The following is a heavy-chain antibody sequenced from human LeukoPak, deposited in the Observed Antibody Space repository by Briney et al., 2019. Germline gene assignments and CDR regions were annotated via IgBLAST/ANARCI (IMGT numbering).Heavy chain of an antibody. CDR1: GFTFCDYA. Sequence: GGSLRLSCTASGFTFCDYAMSWIRQAPGKGLEWVGFIRSKAYGETADYAASVKGRFTISRDDSKAIAYLQMNSLKTEDTAVYHCTRDRGAYNLYDYWGQGTLVTVSS. J-gene: IGHJ4*02. V-gene: IGHV3-49*03. CDR3: TRDRGAYNLYDY. D-gene: IGHD1-1*01. CDR2: IRSKAYGETA.